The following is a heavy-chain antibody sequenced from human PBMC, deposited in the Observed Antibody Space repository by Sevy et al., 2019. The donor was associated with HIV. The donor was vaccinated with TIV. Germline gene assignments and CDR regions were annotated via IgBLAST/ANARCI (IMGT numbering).Heavy chain of an antibody. CDR1: GYTFSTYY. D-gene: IGHD1-26*01. J-gene: IGHJ6*02. CDR2: FDPTGGSR. V-gene: IGHV1-46*01. CDR3: ARDRDVSGNCVEYFYYAMDV. Sequence: APVKVSCKTSGYTFSTYYIYWVRQAPGQGLEWIGIFDPTGGSRSYAQRFQGRLTMTGDTSTSTAYMELSSLTSEDTAVYYCARDRDVSGNCVEYFYYAMDVWGQGTTVTVSS.